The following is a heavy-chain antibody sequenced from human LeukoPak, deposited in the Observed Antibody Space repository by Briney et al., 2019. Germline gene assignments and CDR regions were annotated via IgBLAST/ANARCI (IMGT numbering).Heavy chain of an antibody. J-gene: IGHJ3*02. D-gene: IGHD1-26*01. V-gene: IGHV3-66*01. CDR1: GFTVSSNY. CDR3: AGEGGSYLSAFDI. CDR2: IYSGGST. Sequence: PGGSLRLSCAASGFTVSSNYMSWVRQAPGKGLEWVSVIYSGGSTYYADSVKGRFTISRENSKNTLYLQMNSLRAEDTAVYYCAGEGGSYLSAFDIWGQGTMVTVSS.